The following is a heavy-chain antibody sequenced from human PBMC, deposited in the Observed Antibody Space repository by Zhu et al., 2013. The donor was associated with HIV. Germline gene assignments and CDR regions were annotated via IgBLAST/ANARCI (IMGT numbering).Heavy chain of an antibody. CDR3: AREVRGSGSYSFDY. V-gene: IGHV1-46*01. CDR1: GYTFTNNY. CDR2: INPTGGXS. J-gene: IGHJ4*02. D-gene: IGHD3-10*01. Sequence: QVQLVQSGAEVKKPGASVKVSCKASGYTFTNNYIHWVRQAPGHALEWVGLINPTGGXSIYAQNFQGRVTVTMDTSTSTVYMELSSLTSEDTAVHYCAREVRGSGSYSFDYWGQGTLVTVSS.